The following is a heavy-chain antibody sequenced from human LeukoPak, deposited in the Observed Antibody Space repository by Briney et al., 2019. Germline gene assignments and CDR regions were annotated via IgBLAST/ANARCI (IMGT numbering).Heavy chain of an antibody. D-gene: IGHD3-22*01. V-gene: IGHV1-2*02. J-gene: IGHJ4*02. CDR3: ARGRGARYYDSSGLYYFDY. CDR2: INPNSGGT. Sequence: ASVKVPCKDSGYTFNDYYIHWVRQAPGQGLDWMGWINPNSGGTKYAQQFQGRVPMTRDTSISTPYMELSRLTSDDTAVYYCARGRGARYYDSSGLYYFDYWGQGTLVTVSS. CDR1: GYTFNDYY.